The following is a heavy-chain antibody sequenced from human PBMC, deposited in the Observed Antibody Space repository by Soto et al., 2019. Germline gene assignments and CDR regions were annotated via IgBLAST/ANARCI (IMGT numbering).Heavy chain of an antibody. CDR1: GFTFDDYG. CDR2: ISWNSGSI. Sequence: EVQLVESEGGLIQPGGSLRLSCAASGFTFDDYGMHWVRQAPGKGLEWVAGISWNSGSIGYADSVKGRFTISRDNAKNSLYLQMSSLRAEDTALYYCARDQTPLTYYFDYWGQGTLVTVSS. J-gene: IGHJ4*02. CDR3: ARDQTPLTYYFDY. V-gene: IGHV3-9*01.